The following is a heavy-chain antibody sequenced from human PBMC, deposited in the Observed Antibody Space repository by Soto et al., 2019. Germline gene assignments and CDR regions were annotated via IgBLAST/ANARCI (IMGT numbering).Heavy chain of an antibody. D-gene: IGHD6-13*01. J-gene: IGHJ4*02. CDR2: IRSSSSYI. Sequence: EVQLVESGGGLVKPGGSLRLSCAASGFTFSSYSMNWVRQAPGKGLEWVSSIRSSSSYIYYADSVKGRFTISRDNAKNSLYLQMNSLRAEATAVYYCASRRGLAASLDPDYWGQGTLVTVSS. CDR1: GFTFSSYS. V-gene: IGHV3-21*01. CDR3: ASRRGLAASLDPDY.